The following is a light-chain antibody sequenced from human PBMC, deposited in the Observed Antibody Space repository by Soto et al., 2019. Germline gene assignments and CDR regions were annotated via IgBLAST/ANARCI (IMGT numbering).Light chain of an antibody. J-gene: IGKJ3*01. CDR2: SAS. CDR1: QSVSSN. V-gene: IGKV3-15*01. CDR3: QQYGSAPFS. Sequence: EIVMTQSPATLSVSPGERATLSCRASQSVSSNLAWYQQKPGQAPRLLIYSASTRATGIPARFSGSGSGTDFTLTISRLEPEDFAVYYCQQYGSAPFSLGPGTKVDIK.